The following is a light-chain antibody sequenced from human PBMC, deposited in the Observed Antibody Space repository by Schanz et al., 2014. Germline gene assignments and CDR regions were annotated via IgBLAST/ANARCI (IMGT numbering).Light chain of an antibody. Sequence: EIVLTQSPGTLSLSPGERATLSCRASQSVSSSYLAWYQQKPGQAPRLLIYGASARPTAIPGRFSGSGSGTDFTLTISRLEPEDFAVYYCQQYGGSYTFGQGTKLEIK. CDR2: GAS. V-gene: IGKV3-20*01. CDR3: QQYGGSYT. CDR1: QSVSSSY. J-gene: IGKJ2*01.